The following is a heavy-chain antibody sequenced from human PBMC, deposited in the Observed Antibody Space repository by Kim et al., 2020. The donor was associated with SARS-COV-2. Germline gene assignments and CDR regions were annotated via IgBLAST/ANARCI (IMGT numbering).Heavy chain of an antibody. CDR1: GDSVSSNSAA. CDR3: ARDTSLRRGYSYGYRGDFDY. J-gene: IGHJ4*02. V-gene: IGHV6-1*01. D-gene: IGHD5-18*01. CDR2: TYYRSKWYN. Sequence: SQTLSLTCAISGDSVSSNSAAWNWIRQSPSRGLEWLGRTYYRSKWYNDYAVSVKSRITINPDTSKNQFSLQLNSVTPEDTAVYYCARDTSLRRGYSYGYRGDFDYWGQGTLVTVSS.